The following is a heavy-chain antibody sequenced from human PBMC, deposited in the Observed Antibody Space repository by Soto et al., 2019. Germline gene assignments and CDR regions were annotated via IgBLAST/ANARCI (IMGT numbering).Heavy chain of an antibody. CDR1: GGSFSGYY. Sequence: SETLSLTCDVYGGSFSGYYWNWIRQSPGKGLEWIGKVNHNGRNNYNPSLKSRVTISLDMSKKQISLKLTSVTAADTAVYYCARGGSSDWQVAFDFWGQGTMVTVSS. D-gene: IGHD6-19*01. CDR3: ARGGSSDWQVAFDF. CDR2: VNHNGRN. V-gene: IGHV4-34*01. J-gene: IGHJ3*01.